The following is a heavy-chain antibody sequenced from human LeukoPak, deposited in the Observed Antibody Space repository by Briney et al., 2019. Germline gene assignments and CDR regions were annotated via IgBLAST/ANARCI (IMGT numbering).Heavy chain of an antibody. D-gene: IGHD2-2*01. Sequence: SSETLSLTCTVSGGSISSSSYYWGWIRQPPGKGLEWIGSIYYSGSTYYNPSLKSRVTISVDTSKNQFSLKLSSVTAADTAVYYYTRHHLIGYQLPPLGFDPWGQGTLVTVSS. CDR1: GGSISSSSYY. CDR2: IYYSGST. V-gene: IGHV4-39*01. CDR3: TRHHLIGYQLPPLGFDP. J-gene: IGHJ5*02.